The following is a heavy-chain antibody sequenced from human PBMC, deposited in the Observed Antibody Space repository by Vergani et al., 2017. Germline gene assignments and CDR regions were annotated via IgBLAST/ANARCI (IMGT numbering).Heavy chain of an antibody. V-gene: IGHV4-39*07. CDR2: SYYSGST. J-gene: IGHJ6*02. Sequence: QVQLQESGPGLVKPSETLSLTCTVSNDSVRNTFYYWGWIRPTPGKWLEWIGSSYYSGSTYYNPSLESRVTMSVDTSKTQFSLKLRSVTAADTAVYFCARVMYRDEASTGSRLEGMDIWGQGTMVTISS. CDR1: NDSVRNTFYY. D-gene: IGHD3-9*01. CDR3: ARVMYRDEASTGSRLEGMDI.